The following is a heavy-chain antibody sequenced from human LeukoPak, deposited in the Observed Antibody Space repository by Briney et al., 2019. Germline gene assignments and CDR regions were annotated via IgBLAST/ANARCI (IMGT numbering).Heavy chain of an antibody. D-gene: IGHD2-21*01. V-gene: IGHV4-59*01. CDR2: IFHTGIT. CDR1: GASMTAAY. CDR3: ARFARVPDS. Sequence: SETLSLTCSVSGASMTAAYWAWIRQPPGKGLEYIGYIFHTGITKSSPSLTGRATLSLDTSKNQFSLRLTSVTAADTAIYYCARFARVPDSWGQGILVTVSS. J-gene: IGHJ4*02.